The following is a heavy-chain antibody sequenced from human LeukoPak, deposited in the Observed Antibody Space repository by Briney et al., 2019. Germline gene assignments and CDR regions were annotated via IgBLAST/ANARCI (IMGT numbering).Heavy chain of an antibody. CDR2: ISGSGGTT. Sequence: GGSLRLSCVVSGFTFSNYAMGWVRHVPGKGLEWVSDISGSGGTTHYADSVKGRFTISRDNSKNTLYLQMNSLRAEDTAIYYCAKDRSGSYCGGDCYLPYWGQGTLVTVSS. J-gene: IGHJ4*02. V-gene: IGHV3-23*01. CDR1: GFTFSNYA. D-gene: IGHD2-21*02. CDR3: AKDRSGSYCGGDCYLPY.